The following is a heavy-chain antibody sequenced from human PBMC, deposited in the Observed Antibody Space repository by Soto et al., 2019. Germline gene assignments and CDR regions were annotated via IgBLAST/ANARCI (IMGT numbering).Heavy chain of an antibody. V-gene: IGHV3-30*18. CDR1: GFTVATTG. J-gene: IGHJ5*02. Sequence: QVQLVESGGGVVQPGESLQVACAASGFTVATTGMHWVRQAPGKGLEWVAMISHSGTSKVYIDSVQGRFTISRDNARNNRYMQMSSLRPEDTAIYYCAKDWGSSGRFNWFNPWGQGVLVTVSS. CDR3: AKDWGSSGRFNWFNP. D-gene: IGHD6-19*01. CDR2: ISHSGTSK.